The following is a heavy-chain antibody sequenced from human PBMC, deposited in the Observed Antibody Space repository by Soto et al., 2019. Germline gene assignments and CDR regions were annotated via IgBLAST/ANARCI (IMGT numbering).Heavy chain of an antibody. J-gene: IGHJ6*02. CDR1: GFTFTAYG. CDR2: ISYDGSNK. CDR3: ARALGYNYGDRDHYYGLDV. V-gene: IGHV3-30*09. D-gene: IGHD5-18*01. Sequence: GGSLRLSCAASGFTFTAYGMGWVRQAPGKGLEWVAVISYDGSNKYYAASVKGRFAVSRDNSNYMLHLQVNSLTPDDTAVYYCARALGYNYGDRDHYYGLDVWGQGTTVTVSS.